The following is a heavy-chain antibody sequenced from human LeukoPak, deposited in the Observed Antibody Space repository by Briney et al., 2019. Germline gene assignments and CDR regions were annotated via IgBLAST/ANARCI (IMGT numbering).Heavy chain of an antibody. D-gene: IGHD2-2*01. CDR3: TIWVVPAANYDYMDV. V-gene: IGHV3-73*01. CDR2: IRNKANNYAT. J-gene: IGHJ6*03. CDR1: GFTFSGSA. Sequence: QPGGSLKLSCAASGFTFSGSAVHWVRQTSGKGLEWVGRIRNKANNYATAYAASVKVRFTIFRDDSKNTAYLQMNSLKTEDTAVYHCTIWVVPAANYDYMDVWGKGTTVAVSS.